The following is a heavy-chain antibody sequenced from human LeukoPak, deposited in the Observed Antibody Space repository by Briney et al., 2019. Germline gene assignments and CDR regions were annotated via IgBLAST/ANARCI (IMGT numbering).Heavy chain of an antibody. Sequence: PSETLSLTCSVSSGSISSSSDYWGWVRQPPGKGLEWIGSIYHSETTYYNPSLKSRVIISVDTSKNQFSLKLNSVTAADTAVYYCGRPNPDSSGYYGSFDPWGQGILVTVSS. CDR3: GRPNPDSSGYYGSFDP. V-gene: IGHV4-39*01. J-gene: IGHJ5*02. D-gene: IGHD3-22*01. CDR1: SGSISSSSDY. CDR2: IYHSETT.